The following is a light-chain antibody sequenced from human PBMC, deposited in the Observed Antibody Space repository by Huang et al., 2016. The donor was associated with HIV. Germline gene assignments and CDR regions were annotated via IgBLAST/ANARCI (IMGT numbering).Light chain of an antibody. Sequence: DIQMTQSPSSLSASVGDRVTITCRASQCISNSLAWYQQKPGKAPKLLLYAASRLESGVPSSFSGSGSGTDYTLTISSLQPEDFATYYCQQYYSTSHTFGQGTKLEIK. CDR2: AAS. J-gene: IGKJ2*01. CDR3: QQYYSTSHT. V-gene: IGKV1-NL1*01. CDR1: QCISNS.